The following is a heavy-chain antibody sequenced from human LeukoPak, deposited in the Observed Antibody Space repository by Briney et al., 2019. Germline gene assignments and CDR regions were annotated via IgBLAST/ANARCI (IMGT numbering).Heavy chain of an antibody. CDR2: INPNSGGT. J-gene: IGHJ5*02. D-gene: IGHD6-19*01. V-gene: IGHV1-2*04. CDR3: ARATSGWYISWFDP. CDR1: GYTFTGYY. Sequence: ASVKVSCKASGYTFTGYYMHWVRQAPGQGLEWMGWINPNSGGTNYAQKFQGWVTMTRDTSISTAYMELSRLRSDDTAVYYCARATSGWYISWFDPWGQGTLVTVSS.